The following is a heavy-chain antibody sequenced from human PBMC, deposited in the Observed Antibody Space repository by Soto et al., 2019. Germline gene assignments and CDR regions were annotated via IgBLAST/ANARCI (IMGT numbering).Heavy chain of an antibody. D-gene: IGHD3-22*01. J-gene: IGHJ6*02. Sequence: PSETLSLTCAVSGGSISSSNWWSWVRQPPGKGLEWIGEIYHSGSTNYNPSLKSRVTISVDKSKNQFSLKLSSVTAADTDVYYCARVYYYDSSGYGDLYGMDVWGQGTTVTVSS. CDR3: ARVYYYDSSGYGDLYGMDV. CDR2: IYHSGST. V-gene: IGHV4-4*02. CDR1: GGSISSSNW.